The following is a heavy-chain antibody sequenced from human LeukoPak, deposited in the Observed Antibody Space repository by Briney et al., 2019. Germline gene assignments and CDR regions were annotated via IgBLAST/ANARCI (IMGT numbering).Heavy chain of an antibody. CDR2: ISSDSNYI. J-gene: IGHJ3*02. CDR3: ASRYCTSTNCYAFDI. CDR1: GFTFSSYS. V-gene: IGHV3-21*01. Sequence: GGSLRLSCAASGFTFSSYSMNWVRQAPGKGPGWVSSISSDSNYIFYADSVQGRFTISRDNAENSLFLQMNSLRAEDTAVYYCASRYCTSTNCYAFDIWGQGTMVTVSS. D-gene: IGHD2-2*01.